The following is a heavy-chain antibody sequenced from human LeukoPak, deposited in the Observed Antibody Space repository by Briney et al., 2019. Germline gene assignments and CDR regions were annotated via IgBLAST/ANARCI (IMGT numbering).Heavy chain of an antibody. V-gene: IGHV3-30-3*01. Sequence: GRSLRLSCAASGFTFSSYAMLWVRQAPGKGLEWVAVISYDGSNKYYADSVKGRFTISRDNSKNTLYLQMNSLRAEDTAAYYCARALSSTSYATPTPLGYWGQGTLVTVSS. D-gene: IGHD2-2*01. J-gene: IGHJ4*02. CDR1: GFTFSSYA. CDR2: ISYDGSNK. CDR3: ARALSSTSYATPTPLGY.